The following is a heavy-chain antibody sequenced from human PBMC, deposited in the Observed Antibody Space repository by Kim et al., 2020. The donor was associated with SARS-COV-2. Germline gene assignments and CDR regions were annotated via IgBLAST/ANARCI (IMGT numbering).Heavy chain of an antibody. CDR1: GGSFSGYY. J-gene: IGHJ6*02. V-gene: IGHV4-34*01. Sequence: SETLSLTCAVYGGSFSGYYWSWIRQPPGKGLEWIGEINHSGSTNYNPSLKSRVTISVDTSKNQFSLKLSSVTAADTAVYYCARFPMVRGGDYYYGMDVWGQGTTVTVSS. CDR2: INHSGST. CDR3: ARFPMVRGGDYYYGMDV. D-gene: IGHD3-10*01.